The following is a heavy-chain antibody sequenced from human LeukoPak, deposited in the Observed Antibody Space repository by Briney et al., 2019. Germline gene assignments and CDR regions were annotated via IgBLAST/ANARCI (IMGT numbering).Heavy chain of an antibody. V-gene: IGHV3-48*02. J-gene: IGHJ4*02. CDR3: ARENGGPFDY. D-gene: IGHD3-16*01. CDR2: ISHTSSAI. CDR1: GFTFSSFG. Sequence: TGGSLRLSCAASGFTFSSFGMNWVRQAPGRGLEWVSYISHTSSAIEYADSVKGRFTISRDNAKNSLFLQLNSLRDEDTAVYYCARENGGPFDYWGQGALVTVSS.